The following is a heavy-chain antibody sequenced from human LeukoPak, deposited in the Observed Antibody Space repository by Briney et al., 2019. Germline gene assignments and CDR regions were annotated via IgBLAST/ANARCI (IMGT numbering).Heavy chain of an antibody. CDR1: GFTFSVAW. D-gene: IGHD3-10*01. CDR3: TTDLPYFYGSGSYYT. CDR2: IKSKGDGETI. V-gene: IGHV3-15*01. Sequence: NPGGSLRLSCVASGFTFSVAWMTWVRQAPGKGLEWVGRIKSKGDGETIEYAAPVKGRFTISRDDSRNTLYLQMNSLTIEDTAVYYCTTDLPYFYGSGSYYTWGQGTLVIVSS. J-gene: IGHJ5*02.